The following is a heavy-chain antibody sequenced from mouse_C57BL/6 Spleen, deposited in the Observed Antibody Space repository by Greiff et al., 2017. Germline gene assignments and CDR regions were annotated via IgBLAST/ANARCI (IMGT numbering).Heavy chain of an antibody. V-gene: IGHV1-64*01. D-gene: IGHD1-1*01. CDR2: IHPNSGST. CDR1: GYTFTSYW. J-gene: IGHJ2*01. CDR3: AREWITTVVATGGYFDY. Sequence: VQLQQPGAELVKPGASVKLSCKASGYTFTSYWMHWVKQRPGQGLEWIGMIHPNSGSTNYNEKFKSKATLTVDKSSSTAYMQLSSLTSEDSAVYYCAREWITTVVATGGYFDYWGQGTTLTVSS.